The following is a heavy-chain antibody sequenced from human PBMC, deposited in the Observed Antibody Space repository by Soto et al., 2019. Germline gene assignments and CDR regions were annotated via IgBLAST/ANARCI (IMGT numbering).Heavy chain of an antibody. CDR2: IYYSGST. CDR1: GSSISSYY. CDR3: ARDSSSSWYPDAFDI. J-gene: IGHJ3*02. D-gene: IGHD6-13*01. V-gene: IGHV4-59*01. Sequence: SETLSLTCTVSGSSISSYYWSWIRQPPGKGLEWIGYIYYSGSTNYNPSLKSRVTISVDTSKNQFSLKLSSVTAADTAVYYCARDSSSSWYPDAFDIWGQGTMVTVSS.